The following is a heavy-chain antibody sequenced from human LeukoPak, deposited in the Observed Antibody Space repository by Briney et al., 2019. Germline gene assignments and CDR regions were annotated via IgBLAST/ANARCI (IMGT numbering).Heavy chain of an antibody. Sequence: GGSLRLSCAASGFTFSSYAMSWVRQAPGKGLEWVSAISGSGGSTYYAESVKGRFTISRDNSKNTLYLQMNSLRAEDTAVYYCARCDYDFWSGYYWAIDYWGQGTLVTVSS. CDR1: GFTFSSYA. CDR3: ARCDYDFWSGYYWAIDY. CDR2: ISGSGGST. D-gene: IGHD3-3*01. J-gene: IGHJ4*02. V-gene: IGHV3-23*01.